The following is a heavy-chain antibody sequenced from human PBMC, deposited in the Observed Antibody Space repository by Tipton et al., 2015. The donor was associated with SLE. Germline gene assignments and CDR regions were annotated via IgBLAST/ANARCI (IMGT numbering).Heavy chain of an antibody. V-gene: IGHV3-30*02. CDR2: IRYDGSNK. J-gene: IGHJ6*03. CDR3: ARGNRYGEWAPRYYYMDV. Sequence: GSLRLSCAASGFTFSSYGMHWVRQAPGKGLEWVAFIRYDGSNKYYADSVKGRFTISRDNSKNTLYLQMNSLRAEDTAVYYCARGNRYGEWAPRYYYMDVWGKGTTVTVSS. D-gene: IGHD2-8*01. CDR1: GFTFSSYG.